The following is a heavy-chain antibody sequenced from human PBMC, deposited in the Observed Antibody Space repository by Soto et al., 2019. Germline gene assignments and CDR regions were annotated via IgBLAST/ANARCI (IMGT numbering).Heavy chain of an antibody. V-gene: IGHV1-18*01. CDR3: ARGVGSGSYYNQYNWFDP. CDR1: GYTFTNYG. J-gene: IGHJ5*02. Sequence: QVQLVQSGAEVKKPGASVKVSCKASGYTFTNYGISWVRQAPGQGLEWMGWISAYNGNTNHAQKRQGRVTMTTDTSTRTAYMELRSKRSDETDVYYCARGVGSGSYYNQYNWFDPWGQGTLVTVSS. D-gene: IGHD3-10*01. CDR2: ISAYNGNT.